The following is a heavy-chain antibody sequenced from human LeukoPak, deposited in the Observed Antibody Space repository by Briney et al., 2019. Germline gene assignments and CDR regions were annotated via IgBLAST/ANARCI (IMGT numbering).Heavy chain of an antibody. CDR1: GGSISSYY. CDR3: ARESQWLGLNYFDY. D-gene: IGHD6-19*01. CDR2: IYTSGST. V-gene: IGHV4-4*07. Sequence: SETLSLTCTASGGSISSYYWSWIRQPAGKGLEWIGRIYTSGSTNYNPSLKSRVTMSVDTSKNQFSLKLSSVTAADTAVYYCARESQWLGLNYFDYWGQGTLVTVSS. J-gene: IGHJ4*02.